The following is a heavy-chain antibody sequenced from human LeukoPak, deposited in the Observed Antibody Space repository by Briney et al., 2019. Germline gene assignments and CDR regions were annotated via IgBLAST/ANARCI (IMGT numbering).Heavy chain of an antibody. Sequence: KPSETLSLTCAVYGGSFSGYYWSWLRQPPGKGLEWIGEINHSGSTNYNPSLKSRVTISVDTSKNQFSLKLSSVTAADTAVYYCARGGRRGPYSSSYGNFDYWGQGTLVTVSS. CDR3: ARGGRRGPYSSSYGNFDY. CDR1: GGSFSGYY. V-gene: IGHV4-34*01. J-gene: IGHJ4*02. CDR2: INHSGST. D-gene: IGHD6-6*01.